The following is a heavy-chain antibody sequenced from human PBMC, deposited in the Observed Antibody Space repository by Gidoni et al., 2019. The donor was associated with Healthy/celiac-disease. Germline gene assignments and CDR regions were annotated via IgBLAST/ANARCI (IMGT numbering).Heavy chain of an antibody. J-gene: IGHJ5*02. CDR2: IIPIVGTA. CDR3: ARAPDTAEDFDT. V-gene: IGHV1-69*01. Sequence: QVQLVPSGAEVKKPGSSVTVSCKASGGTFSRYALSWVRQAPGQGLEWMGGIIPIVGTANYAQKFQGRVTITADESTSTAYMELSSMRSEDTAVYYCARAPDTAEDFDTWGQGTLVTVSS. CDR1: GGTFSRYA. D-gene: IGHD5-18*01.